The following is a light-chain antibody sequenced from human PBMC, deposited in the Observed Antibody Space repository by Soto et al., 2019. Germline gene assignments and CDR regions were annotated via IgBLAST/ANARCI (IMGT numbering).Light chain of an antibody. V-gene: IGLV6-57*01. CDR1: SGSIATNY. CDR3: QSYDSSNLNWV. Sequence: NFMLTQPHSVSESPGKTVTISCARSSGSIATNYVQWYQQRPGSSPTTVIYEDNQRPSGVPDRFSGSIDISSNSASLTISGLKTEDEADYYCQSYDSSNLNWVFGGGTKVTVL. J-gene: IGLJ3*02. CDR2: EDN.